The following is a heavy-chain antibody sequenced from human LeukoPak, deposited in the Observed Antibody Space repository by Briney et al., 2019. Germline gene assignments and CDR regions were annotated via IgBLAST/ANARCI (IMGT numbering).Heavy chain of an antibody. CDR3: ARGGGVVTAYHPFDY. V-gene: IGHV1-2*02. Sequence: ASVKVSCKASGYSFTGHYMHWVRQAPGQGLEWMGWINPKSGGTNYAQKFQGRVTMTRDTSISTAYMDMSSLRSDDTAVYYCARGGGVVTAYHPFDYWGQGTLVTVSS. CDR1: GYSFTGHY. D-gene: IGHD2-21*02. J-gene: IGHJ4*02. CDR2: INPKSGGT.